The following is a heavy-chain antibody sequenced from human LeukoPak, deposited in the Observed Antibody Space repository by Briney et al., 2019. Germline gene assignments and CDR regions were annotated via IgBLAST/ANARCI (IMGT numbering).Heavy chain of an antibody. CDR2: IFRDDTT. D-gene: IGHD3-22*01. CDR3: ATAAYDSGSYIVNHDY. J-gene: IGHJ4*02. V-gene: IGHV3-53*01. CDR1: GFTFSSYT. Sequence: PGGSLRLSCAASGFTFSSYTMNWVRQAPGKGLEWVSVIFRDDTTYYADSVKGRFTISRDNSKNTLFLQMNSLRAEDTAVYYCATAAYDSGSYIVNHDYWGQGTLVTVSS.